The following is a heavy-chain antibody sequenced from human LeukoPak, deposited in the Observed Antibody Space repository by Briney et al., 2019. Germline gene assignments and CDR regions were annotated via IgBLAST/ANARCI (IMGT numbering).Heavy chain of an antibody. CDR3: TRDIASRSGYYLELY. V-gene: IGHV3-49*03. CDR2: IRSKAYGGTT. J-gene: IGHJ4*02. CDR1: GFTFGDYA. D-gene: IGHD3-22*01. Sequence: QTGGSLRLSCTASGFTFGDYAMSWFRQAPGKGLEWVGFIRSKAYGGTTEYAASVKGRFTISRDDSKSIAYLQMNSLKTEDTAVYYCTRDIASRSGYYLELYWGPGTIVTVSS.